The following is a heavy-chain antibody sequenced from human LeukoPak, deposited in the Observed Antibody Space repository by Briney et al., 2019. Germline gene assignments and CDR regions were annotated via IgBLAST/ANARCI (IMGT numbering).Heavy chain of an antibody. V-gene: IGHV3-23*01. Sequence: GGSLRHSCSASGFTFSSYAMSWVRQAPGKGLEWVSLISGSGVRTYYADSVKGRFTISRDSSKNTLYLQMNSLRAEDTAVYYCAKGSEALASSARYYYFYIDVWGKGTTVTVSS. CDR1: GFTFSSYA. CDR3: AKGSEALASSARYYYFYIDV. CDR2: ISGSGVRT. D-gene: IGHD3-10*01. J-gene: IGHJ6*03.